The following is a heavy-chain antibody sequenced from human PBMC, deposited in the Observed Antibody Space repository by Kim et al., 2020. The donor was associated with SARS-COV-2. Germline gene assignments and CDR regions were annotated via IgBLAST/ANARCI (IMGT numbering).Heavy chain of an antibody. CDR3: ARARTYFSGRYWYFDL. V-gene: IGHV4-31*03. Sequence: SETLSLTCTVSGGSISSGGYYWSWIRQHPGKGLEWIGYIYYSGSTYYNPSLKSRVTISVDTSKNQFSLKLSSVTAADTAVYYCARARTYFSGRYWYFDLWGRGTLVTVSS. D-gene: IGHD6-19*01. J-gene: IGHJ2*01. CDR1: GGSISSGGYY. CDR2: IYYSGST.